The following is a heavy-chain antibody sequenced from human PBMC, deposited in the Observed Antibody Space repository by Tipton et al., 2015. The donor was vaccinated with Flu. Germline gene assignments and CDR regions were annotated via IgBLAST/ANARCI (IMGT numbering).Heavy chain of an antibody. V-gene: IGHV4-34*01. Sequence: LSCAASGFSLSSYWVSWIRRPPGKGLEWIGEINQSGSTNSNPSLKSRAAISVDTSKNQFSLKLSSLTAADTAVYYCARGSGEINIYLDSWGQGTVVTVSS. CDR2: INQSGST. D-gene: IGHD6-19*01. CDR1: GFSLSSYW. CDR3: ARGSGEINIYLDS. J-gene: IGHJ4*02.